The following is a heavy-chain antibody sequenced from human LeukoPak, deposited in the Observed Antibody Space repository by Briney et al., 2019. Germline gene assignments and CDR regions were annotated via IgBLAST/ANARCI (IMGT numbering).Heavy chain of an antibody. CDR2: ISSSSSSI. CDR3: ARRITSSTSCYDY. D-gene: IGHD2-2*01. Sequence: GGSLRLSCAASGFTFSSYSMNWVRQAPEKGLEWVSSISSSSSSIYYADSVKGRFTISRDNAKNSLYLQMNSLRAEDTAVYYCARRITSSTSCYDYWGQGTLVTVSS. J-gene: IGHJ4*02. V-gene: IGHV3-21*01. CDR1: GFTFSSYS.